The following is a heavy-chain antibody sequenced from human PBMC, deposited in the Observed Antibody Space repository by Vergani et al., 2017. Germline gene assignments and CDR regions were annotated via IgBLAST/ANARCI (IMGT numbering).Heavy chain of an antibody. CDR1: GYSISSGYY. Sequence: QVQLQESGPGLVKPSETLSLTCAVSGYSISSGYYWGWIRQPPGKGLEWIGSIYHSGSTYYNPSLKSRVTISVDTSKNQFSLKLSSVTAADTAVYYCASISVRGVNTDLDYWGQGTLVTVSS. J-gene: IGHJ4*02. V-gene: IGHV4-38-2*01. CDR2: IYHSGST. CDR3: ASISVRGVNTDLDY. D-gene: IGHD3-10*01.